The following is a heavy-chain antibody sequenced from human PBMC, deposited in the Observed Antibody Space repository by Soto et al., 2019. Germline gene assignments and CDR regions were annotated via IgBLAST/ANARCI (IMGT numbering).Heavy chain of an antibody. D-gene: IGHD4-17*01. CDR3: ATGHSANYGASFDY. CDR2: IYYSGST. Sequence: QVQLQESGPGLVKPSETLSLTCTVSGDSISSYYWNWIRQPPGKGLEWIGYIYYSGSTNYKSALKSRVTTSVDTSTNQFSQQLSAVTTADTAVSYCATGHSANYGASFDYWGQRILVTVSS. V-gene: IGHV4-59*08. J-gene: IGHJ4*02. CDR1: GDSISSYY.